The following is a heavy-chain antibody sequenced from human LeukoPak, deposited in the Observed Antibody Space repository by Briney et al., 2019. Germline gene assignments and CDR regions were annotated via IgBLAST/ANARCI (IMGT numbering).Heavy chain of an antibody. J-gene: IGHJ4*02. V-gene: IGHV3-15*01. CDR3: TTDIVVVPAAPPH. CDR1: GFTFSNAW. CDR2: IKSKTDGGTT. D-gene: IGHD2-2*01. Sequence: GGSLRLSCAASGFTFSNAWMSWVRQAPGKGLEWVGRIKSKTDGGTTDYAAPVKGRFTISRDDSKNTLYLQMNSLKTEDTAVYYCTTDIVVVPAAPPHWGQGTLVTVSS.